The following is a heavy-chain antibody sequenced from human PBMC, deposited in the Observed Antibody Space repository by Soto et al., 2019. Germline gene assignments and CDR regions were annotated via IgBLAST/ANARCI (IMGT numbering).Heavy chain of an antibody. J-gene: IGHJ5*02. CDR3: ARDHSAGQLADQVWFDP. D-gene: IGHD6-6*01. V-gene: IGHV4-31*03. CDR1: GGSISSGGYY. Sequence: QVQLQESGPGLVKPSQTLSLTCTVSGGSISSGGYYWSWIRQHPGKGLEWIGYIYYSGSTYYNPSRKSRVTISVDTAKNQFSLKLSSVTAADTAVYYCARDHSAGQLADQVWFDPWGQGTLVTVSS. CDR2: IYYSGST.